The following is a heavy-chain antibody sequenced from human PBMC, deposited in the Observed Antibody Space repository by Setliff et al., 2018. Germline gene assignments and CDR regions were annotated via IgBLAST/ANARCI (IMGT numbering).Heavy chain of an antibody. CDR3: ARELRSPYWHLDS. V-gene: IGHV1-69*15. J-gene: IGHJ5*01. D-gene: IGHD3-16*01. CDR2: FIPILGAT. Sequence: KVSCKSSGGTFSSSGITWVRQAPGQGLQWLGRFIPILGATNYAQNFQGRVTITADESTSTGYVELRSLRSDDTAVYYCARELRSPYWHLDSWGQGTQVTVSS. CDR1: GGTFSSSG.